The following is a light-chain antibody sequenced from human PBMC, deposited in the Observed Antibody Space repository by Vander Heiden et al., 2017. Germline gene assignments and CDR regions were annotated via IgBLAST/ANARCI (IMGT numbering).Light chain of an antibody. J-gene: IGLJ2*01. CDR3: CSYTGSYTEV. Sequence: SAPTPPPAAAGPAGPSATSSCAGTSSDVGSYNYVSSYQQHPNKATHLMIYVVSQRPSGVPDRFAGNKSGNASLPIISGLQAEDEAYYYSCSYTGSYTEVFGGGTKLTVL. V-gene: IGLV2-11*01. CDR2: VVS. CDR1: SSDVGSYNY.